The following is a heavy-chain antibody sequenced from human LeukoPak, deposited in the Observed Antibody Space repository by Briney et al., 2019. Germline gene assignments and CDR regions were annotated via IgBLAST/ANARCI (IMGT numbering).Heavy chain of an antibody. CDR3: ATAPKGRAYNWFDP. J-gene: IGHJ5*02. V-gene: IGHV1-24*01. CDR2: FDPEDGET. Sequence: ASVKVSCKASGYTFTGYYMHWVRQAPGKGLEWMGGFDPEDGETIYAQKFQGRVTMTEDTSTDTAYMELSSLRPEDTAVYYCATAPKGRAYNWFDPWDQGTLVTVSS. CDR1: GYTFTGYY.